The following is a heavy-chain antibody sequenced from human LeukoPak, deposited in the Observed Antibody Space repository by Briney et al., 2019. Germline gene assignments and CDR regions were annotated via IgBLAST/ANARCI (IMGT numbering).Heavy chain of an antibody. CDR1: GFGFSDSY. J-gene: IGHJ4*02. CDR3: ARRERWELSNFDY. CDR2: ISGSGSDM. V-gene: IGHV3-11*01. Sequence: GGSLRLSCVVSGFGFSDSYMTWIRQTPGKGLEWLAYISGSGSDMYYADSVKGRFTISRDNAKNSLYLQMNSLRPDDTALYYCARRERWELSNFDYWGQGTLVTVSS. D-gene: IGHD1-26*01.